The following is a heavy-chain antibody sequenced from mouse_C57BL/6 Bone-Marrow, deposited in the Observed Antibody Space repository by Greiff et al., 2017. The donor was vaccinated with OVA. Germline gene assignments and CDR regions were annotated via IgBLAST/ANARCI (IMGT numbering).Heavy chain of an antibody. D-gene: IGHD2-4*01. J-gene: IGHJ4*01. CDR3: ARMPIYYDPEYYAMDY. CDR2: IWWDDDK. Sequence: QVTLKASGPGILQPSPTLSLTCSSSGFSLSTSGMGVGWIRQPSGKGLEWLAHIWWDDDKYYNPALKSRLTISKDTSKNQVFLKIANVDTTDTATYYCARMPIYYDPEYYAMDYWGQGTSVTVSS. CDR1: GFSLSTSGMG. V-gene: IGHV8-8*01.